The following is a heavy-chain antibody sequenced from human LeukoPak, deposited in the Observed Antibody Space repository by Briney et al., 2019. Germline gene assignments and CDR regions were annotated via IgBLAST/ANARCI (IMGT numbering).Heavy chain of an antibody. CDR1: GGSISSYH. D-gene: IGHD2-15*01. Sequence: SETLSLTCTVSGGSISSYHWSWSRQPPGKGLEWIGYIYPSGSTNYNPSLKSRVTISVDTSKNQFSLKLSSVTAADTAVYYCARDGGYCNGDCFYYWGQGTLVTVSS. J-gene: IGHJ4*02. CDR2: IYPSGST. CDR3: ARDGGYCNGDCFYY. V-gene: IGHV4-59*01.